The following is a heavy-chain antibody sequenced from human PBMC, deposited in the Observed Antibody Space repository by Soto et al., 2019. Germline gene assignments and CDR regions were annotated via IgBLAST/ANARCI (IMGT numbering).Heavy chain of an antibody. J-gene: IGHJ6*02. CDR2: IDPGDSDT. CDR3: ARHISNFRYYYHAMDV. V-gene: IGHV5-51*01. Sequence: PGASLKISCKGSGYTFTDYWIGWVRQLPGKGLEWMGIIDPGDSDTRYSPSFQGHFTTTADNSTSTAYLQCNPLKASDTPMYSLARHISNFRYYYHAMDVWRQGTTVTASS. CDR1: GYTFTDYW. D-gene: IGHD4-4*01.